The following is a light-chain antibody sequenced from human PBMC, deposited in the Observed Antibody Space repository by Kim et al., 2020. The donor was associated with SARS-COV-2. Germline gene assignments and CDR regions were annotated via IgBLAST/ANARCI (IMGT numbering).Light chain of an antibody. CDR2: GVS. CDR3: LQHNHYPLT. Sequence: ASVGDRVTITCRASQGIGDDLDWYQQKPGQAPKRLIYGVSSLQSGVPSRFSASESGTEFTLTISSLQPEDFATYYCLQHNHYPLTFGGGTTVEIK. CDR1: QGIGDD. V-gene: IGKV1-17*01. J-gene: IGKJ4*01.